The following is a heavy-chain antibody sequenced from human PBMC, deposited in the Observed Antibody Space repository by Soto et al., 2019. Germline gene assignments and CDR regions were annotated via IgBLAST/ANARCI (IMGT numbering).Heavy chain of an antibody. CDR3: ARGETITIYSNWFDP. CDR1: GGSISSGGYY. D-gene: IGHD3-9*01. Sequence: PSETLSLTCTVSGGSISSGGYYWSWIRQHPGKGLEWLGYIYYSGSTYYNPSLKSRVTISVDTSKNQFSLTLSSVTAADTAVYSWARGETITIYSNWFDPWGQGTLVTASS. CDR2: IYYSGST. J-gene: IGHJ5*02. V-gene: IGHV4-31*03.